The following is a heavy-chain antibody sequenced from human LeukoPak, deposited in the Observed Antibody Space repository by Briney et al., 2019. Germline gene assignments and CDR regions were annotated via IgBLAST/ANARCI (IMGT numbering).Heavy chain of an antibody. J-gene: IGHJ6*03. Sequence: SETLSLTCTVSGGSISNSNYYWGWIRQPPGKGLEWIGSIFYSGNTYYNPSLKSRVTISVDTSKNQFSLRLSSVTAADTAVYYCASLSGGGGYYYMDVWGKGTTVTVSS. V-gene: IGHV4-39*01. CDR2: IFYSGNT. CDR3: ASLSGGGGYYYMDV. CDR1: GGSISNSNYY. D-gene: IGHD3-10*01.